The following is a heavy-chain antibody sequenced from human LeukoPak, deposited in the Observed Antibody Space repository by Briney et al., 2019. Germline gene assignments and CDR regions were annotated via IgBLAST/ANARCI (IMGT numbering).Heavy chain of an antibody. CDR2: INPNSGGT. Sequence: ASVKVSCKASGYTFTGYYMHWVRQAPGQGLEWMGWINPNSGGTNYAQKFQGRVTMTRNTSIRTAYMELSSLRSEDTAVYYCARGYFDWLYDDAFDIWGQGTMVTVSS. V-gene: IGHV1-2*02. J-gene: IGHJ3*02. D-gene: IGHD3-9*01. CDR1: GYTFTGYY. CDR3: ARGYFDWLYDDAFDI.